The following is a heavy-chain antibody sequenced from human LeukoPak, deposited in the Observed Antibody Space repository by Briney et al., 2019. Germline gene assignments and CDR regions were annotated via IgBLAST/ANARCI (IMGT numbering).Heavy chain of an antibody. CDR3: ARLVDTAMV. CDR2: ISYDGSNK. CDR1: GFTFSSYA. Sequence: GRSLRLSCAASGFTFSSYAMHWVRQAPGKGLEWVAVISYDGSNKYYADSVKGRFTISRDNSKNTLYLQMNSLRAEDTAVYYCARLVDTAMVWGQGTLVTASS. V-gene: IGHV3-30-3*01. D-gene: IGHD5-18*01. J-gene: IGHJ4*02.